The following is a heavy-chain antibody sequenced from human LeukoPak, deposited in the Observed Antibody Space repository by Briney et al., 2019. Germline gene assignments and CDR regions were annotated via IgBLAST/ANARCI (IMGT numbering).Heavy chain of an antibody. V-gene: IGHV3-21*01. CDR3: ARDFRYSGYELDYYYYGMDV. Sequence: GGSLRLSCAASGFTFSSYSMNWVRQAPGKGLEWVSSISSSSSYIYYADSVKGRFTISRDNAKNSLYLQMNSLRAEDTAVYYCARDFRYSGYELDYYYYGMDVWGRGTTVTVSS. D-gene: IGHD5-12*01. CDR1: GFTFSSYS. CDR2: ISSSSSYI. J-gene: IGHJ6*02.